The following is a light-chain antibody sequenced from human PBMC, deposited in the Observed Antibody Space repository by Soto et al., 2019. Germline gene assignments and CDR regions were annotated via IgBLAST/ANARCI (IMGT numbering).Light chain of an antibody. Sequence: DIQMTQSPSFLSASVGDRVTITCRASQSITTYLNWYQQKPGKAPRLLMYGASNLQSGVSSRFSGSGSGTEFTLTITGLQPDDFETYFCHQTHSLPQTFGQGTRVDVK. CDR3: HQTHSLPQT. CDR1: QSITTY. CDR2: GAS. V-gene: IGKV1-39*01. J-gene: IGKJ1*01.